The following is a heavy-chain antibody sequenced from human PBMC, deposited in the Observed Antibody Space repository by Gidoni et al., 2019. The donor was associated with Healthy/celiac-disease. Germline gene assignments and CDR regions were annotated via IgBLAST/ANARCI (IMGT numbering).Heavy chain of an antibody. Sequence: EVQLLESGGGLVQPGGSLRLSCAAAGFTFSSYARSWVRQAPGKGLEWVSAISGSGGSTYYADSVKGRFTISRDNSKNTLYLQMNSLRAEDTAVYYCAKDRLNYYDSSGRTGYFDYWGQGTLVTVSS. CDR3: AKDRLNYYDSSGRTGYFDY. CDR1: GFTFSSYA. CDR2: ISGSGGST. J-gene: IGHJ4*02. D-gene: IGHD3-22*01. V-gene: IGHV3-23*01.